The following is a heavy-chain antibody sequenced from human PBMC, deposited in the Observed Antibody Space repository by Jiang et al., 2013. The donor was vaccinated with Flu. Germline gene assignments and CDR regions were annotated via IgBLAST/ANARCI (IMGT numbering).Heavy chain of an antibody. CDR3: ARAPNPPELYSSGCLDV. Sequence: GLVKPSETLSLTCTVSGGSISSYYWSWIRQPPGKGLEWIGYIYYSGSTNYNPSLKSRVTISVDTSKNQFSLKLSSVTAADTAVYYCARAPNPPELYSSGCLDVWGKGTTVTVSS. D-gene: IGHD6-19*01. CDR2: IYYSGST. CDR1: GGSISSYY. J-gene: IGHJ6*04. V-gene: IGHV4-59*01.